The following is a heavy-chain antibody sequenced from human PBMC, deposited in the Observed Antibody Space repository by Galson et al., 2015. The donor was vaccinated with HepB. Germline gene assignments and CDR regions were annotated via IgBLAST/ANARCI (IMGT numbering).Heavy chain of an antibody. J-gene: IGHJ4*02. CDR3: AREGETTVTTLDY. Sequence: KFQGRVTITRDTSASTAYMELSSLRSEDTAVYYCAREGETTVTTLDYWGQGTLVTVSS. D-gene: IGHD4-17*01. V-gene: IGHV1-3*01.